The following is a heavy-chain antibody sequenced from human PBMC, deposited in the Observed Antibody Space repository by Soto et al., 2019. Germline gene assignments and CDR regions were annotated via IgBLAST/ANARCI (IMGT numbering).Heavy chain of an antibody. CDR1: GHTLTELS. V-gene: IGHV1-69*13. Sequence: SVKVSCKISGHTLTELSIHWVRQAPGKGLGWMGGIIPIFGTANYAQKFQGRVTITADESTSTAYMELSSLRSEDTAVYYCAKSGASSLYGMDVWGQGTTVTVSS. CDR3: AKSGASSLYGMDV. J-gene: IGHJ6*02. D-gene: IGHD1-26*01. CDR2: IIPIFGTA.